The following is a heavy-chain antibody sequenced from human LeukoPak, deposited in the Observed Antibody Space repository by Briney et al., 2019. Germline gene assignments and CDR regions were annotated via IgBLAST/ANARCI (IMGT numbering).Heavy chain of an antibody. V-gene: IGHV3-33*01. CDR1: GFTFSSYG. CDR2: IWYDGSNK. Sequence: GGSLRLSCAASGFTFSSYGMHWVRQAPGKGLEWVAVIWYDGSNKNYADSVKGRFTISRDNSKNTLYLQMNSLRAEDTAVYYCARAYYDFWSGYHNLGYWGQGTLVTVSS. D-gene: IGHD3-3*01. CDR3: ARAYYDFWSGYHNLGY. J-gene: IGHJ4*02.